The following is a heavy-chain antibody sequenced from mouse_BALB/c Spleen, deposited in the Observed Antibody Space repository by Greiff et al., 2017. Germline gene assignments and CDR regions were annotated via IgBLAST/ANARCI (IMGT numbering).Heavy chain of an antibody. CDR1: GFTFSDYG. CDR2: ISNLAYSI. J-gene: IGHJ4*01. D-gene: IGHD4-1*02. Sequence: EVKLVESGGGLVKPGGPLKLSCAASGFTFSDYGMAWVRQAPGKGPEWVAFISNLAYSIYYADTVTGRFTISRENAKNTLYLEMSSLRSEDTAMYYCARTTGTYAMDYWGQGTSVTVSS. V-gene: IGHV5-15*02. CDR3: ARTTGTYAMDY.